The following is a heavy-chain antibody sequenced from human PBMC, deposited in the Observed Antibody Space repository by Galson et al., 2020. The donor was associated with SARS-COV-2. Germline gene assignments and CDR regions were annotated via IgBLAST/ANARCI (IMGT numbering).Heavy chain of an antibody. Sequence: SETLYLTCTVSGGSISSHYWSWIRQPPGKGLEWIAYIYYSGTTNYNPSLKSRVTISMDTSKNQFSLRLSSVTAADTAMYYCATMPAYSSRWFMAFDMWGQGTMVTVSS. CDR1: GGSISSHY. J-gene: IGHJ3*02. CDR3: ATMPAYSSRWFMAFDM. V-gene: IGHV4-59*11. CDR2: IYYSGTT. D-gene: IGHD6-13*01.